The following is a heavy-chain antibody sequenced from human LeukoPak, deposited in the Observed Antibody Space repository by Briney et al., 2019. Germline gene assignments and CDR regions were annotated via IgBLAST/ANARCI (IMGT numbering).Heavy chain of an antibody. CDR1: GFTFSSYA. CDR2: ISYDGSNK. V-gene: IGHV3-30-3*01. Sequence: PGGSLRLSCAASGFTFSSYAMHWVRQAPGKGLEWVAVISYDGSNKYYADSVKGRFTISRDNSKNTLYLQMNSLRAEDTAVYYCARVKIGGPYFDYWGQGTLVTVSS. J-gene: IGHJ4*02. CDR3: ARVKIGGPYFDY.